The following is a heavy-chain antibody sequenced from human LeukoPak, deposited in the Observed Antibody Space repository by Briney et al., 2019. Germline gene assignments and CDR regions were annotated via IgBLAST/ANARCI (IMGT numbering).Heavy chain of an antibody. CDR2: ISWNSGSI. Sequence: GGSLRLSCAASGFTFDDYAMHWVRQAPGKGLEWVSGISWNSGSIGYADSVKGRFTISRDNAKNSLYLQMNSLRAEDMALYYCARLSTSLNFDYWGQGTLVTVSS. CDR3: ARLSTSLNFDY. V-gene: IGHV3-9*03. D-gene: IGHD6-6*01. CDR1: GFTFDDYA. J-gene: IGHJ4*02.